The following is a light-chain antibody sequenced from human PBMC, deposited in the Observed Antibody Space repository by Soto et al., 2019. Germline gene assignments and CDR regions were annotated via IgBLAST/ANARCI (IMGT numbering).Light chain of an antibody. CDR3: ATWDDSQNGWV. V-gene: IGLV1-44*01. CDR1: KSNIGDNT. CDR2: SND. Sequence: QSVLTQPPSASGTPGQRVIISCSGSKSNIGDNTVNWFQQSPGTAPKLLIFSNDERPSGVPERFSGSKSGASASLAITGLQSDDEADYSCATWDDSQNGWVFGGGTKLTVL. J-gene: IGLJ3*02.